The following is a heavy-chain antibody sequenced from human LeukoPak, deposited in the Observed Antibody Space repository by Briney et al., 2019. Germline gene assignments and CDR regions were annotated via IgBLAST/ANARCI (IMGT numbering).Heavy chain of an antibody. CDR1: GVSISTNTW. CDR3: ARFEKYTSSGPTDP. V-gene: IGHV4-4*02. D-gene: IGHD6-13*01. Sequence: SETLSLTCAVSGVSISTNTWWSWVRQPPGKGLEWIGEIFHSESTNYNPSLKSRVTVSIDTFKNQFSLKLTSMSAADTAVYYCARFEKYTSSGPTDPWGQGTLVTVSS. J-gene: IGHJ5*02. CDR2: IFHSEST.